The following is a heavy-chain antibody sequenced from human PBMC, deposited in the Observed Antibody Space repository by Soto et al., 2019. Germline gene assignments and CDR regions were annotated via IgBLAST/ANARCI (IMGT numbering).Heavy chain of an antibody. V-gene: IGHV3-23*01. J-gene: IGHJ4*02. D-gene: IGHD3-10*01. CDR3: ANPLWFGDPVPLELDY. Sequence: RRLSCAASGFTFSSYAMSWVRQAPGKGLEWVSAISGSGGSTYYADSVKGRFTISRDNSKNTLYLQMNSLRAEDTAVYYCANPLWFGDPVPLELDYWGQGTLVTVSS. CDR1: GFTFSSYA. CDR2: ISGSGGST.